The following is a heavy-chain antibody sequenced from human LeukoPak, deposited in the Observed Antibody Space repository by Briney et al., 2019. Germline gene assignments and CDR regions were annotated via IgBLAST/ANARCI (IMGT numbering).Heavy chain of an antibody. Sequence: TGGSLRLSRAASGFTFSSSAMSWVRQAPGKGLEWVSAITTGGATTFYADDLKGRFTISRDNSDNTLYLQVNSLRPEDTAVYYCAKVSSGGWFPHYWGQGTLVTVSS. CDR3: AKVSSGGWFPHY. D-gene: IGHD6-19*01. CDR2: ITTGGATT. V-gene: IGHV3-23*01. J-gene: IGHJ4*02. CDR1: GFTFSSSA.